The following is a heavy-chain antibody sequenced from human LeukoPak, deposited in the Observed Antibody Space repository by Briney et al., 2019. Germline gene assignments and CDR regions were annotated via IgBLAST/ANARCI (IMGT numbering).Heavy chain of an antibody. V-gene: IGHV3-33*03. CDR2: IWNDGSET. D-gene: IGHD6-19*01. CDR1: GFIFSNYG. J-gene: IGHJ4*02. CDR3: ATLGYSSGW. Sequence: GGSLRLSCAASGFIFSNYGMHWVRQAPGKRLEWVAVIWNDGSETFHADSVKGRFTISRDNAKNSLYLQMNSLRAEDTAVYYCATLGYSSGWWGQGTLVTVSS.